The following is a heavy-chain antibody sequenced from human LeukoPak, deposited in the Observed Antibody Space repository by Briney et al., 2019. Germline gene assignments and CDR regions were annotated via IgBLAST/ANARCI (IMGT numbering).Heavy chain of an antibody. CDR2: IKSKTDGGTT. D-gene: IGHD2-2*01. V-gene: IGHV3-15*07. CDR1: GLTVSSYG. CDR3: TPGCSSTSCLDV. J-gene: IGHJ6*02. Sequence: GGSLRLSCVASGLTVSSYGMNWVRQAPGKGLEWVGRIKSKTDGGTTDYAAPVKGRFTISRDDSKNTLYLQMNSLKTEDTAVYYCTPGCSSTSCLDVWGQGTTVTVSS.